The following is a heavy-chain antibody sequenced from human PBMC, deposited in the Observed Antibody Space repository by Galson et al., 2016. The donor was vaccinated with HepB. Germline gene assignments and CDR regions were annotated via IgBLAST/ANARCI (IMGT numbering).Heavy chain of an antibody. V-gene: IGHV3-30-3*01. CDR1: GFSFRNYA. CDR2: LSYDETKT. Sequence: SLRLSCAASGFSFRNYAMHWVRQAPGKGLDWVAVLSYDETKTYYADSVKGRFTVSRDNSKYTLYLQMNSLRPEDTAVYYCARDSAWGYSDYRGQGTLVTVSS. D-gene: IGHD3-16*01. J-gene: IGHJ4*02. CDR3: ARDSAWGYSDY.